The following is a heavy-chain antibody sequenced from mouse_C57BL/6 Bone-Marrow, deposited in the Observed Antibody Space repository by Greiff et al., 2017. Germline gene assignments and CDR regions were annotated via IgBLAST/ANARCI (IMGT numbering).Heavy chain of an antibody. V-gene: IGHV2-2*01. CDR3: ASYDGYPAWFAY. CDR1: GFSLTSYG. CDR2: IWSGGST. J-gene: IGHJ3*01. D-gene: IGHD2-3*01. Sequence: VQLQQSGPGLVQPSQSLSITCTVYGFSLTSYGVHWVRQSPGKGLEWLGVIWSGGSTDYNAAFISRLSISKDNSKSQVFFKMNSLQADDTAIYYCASYDGYPAWFAYWGQGTLVTVSA.